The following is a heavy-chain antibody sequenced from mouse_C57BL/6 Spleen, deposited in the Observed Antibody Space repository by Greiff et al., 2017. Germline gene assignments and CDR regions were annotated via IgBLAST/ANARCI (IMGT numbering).Heavy chain of an antibody. CDR1: GYSFTDYN. CDR2: INPNYGTT. J-gene: IGHJ2*01. V-gene: IGHV1-39*01. Sequence: EVQLVESGPELVKPGASVKISCKASGYSFTDYNMNWVKQSNGKSLEWIGVINPNYGTTSYNQKFKGKATLTVDQSSSTAYMQLNSLTSEDSAVYYCARCPYYGSSYYFDYWGQGTTLTVSS. CDR3: ARCPYYGSSYYFDY. D-gene: IGHD1-1*01.